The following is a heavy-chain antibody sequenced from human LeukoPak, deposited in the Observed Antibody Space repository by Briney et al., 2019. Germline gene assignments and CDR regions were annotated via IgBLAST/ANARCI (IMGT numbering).Heavy chain of an antibody. CDR1: GFPFSTYS. D-gene: IGHD2-21*02. Sequence: PGGSLRLSCAASGFPFSTYSMHWVRQPPGKGLMGISRISPDGSSRSYADSVKGRFIISRDNAKNTLSLQMTSLTADDTAVFYCARDGGLLPDTWGKGTLVIVSS. CDR2: ISPDGSSR. J-gene: IGHJ4*02. V-gene: IGHV3-74*01. CDR3: ARDGGLLPDT.